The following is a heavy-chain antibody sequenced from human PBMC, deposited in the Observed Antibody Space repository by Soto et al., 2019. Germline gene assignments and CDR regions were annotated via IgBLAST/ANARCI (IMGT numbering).Heavy chain of an antibody. CDR3: ARGGYSYGYSGFFDY. CDR1: GFTVSSNY. V-gene: IGHV3-53*01. J-gene: IGHJ4*02. Sequence: GGSLRLSCAASGFTVSSNYMSWVRQAPGKGLEWVSVIYSGGSTYYADSVKGRFTISRDNSKNTLYLQMNSLRAEDTAVYYCARGGYSYGYSGFFDYWGQGTLVTVSS. CDR2: IYSGGST. D-gene: IGHD5-18*01.